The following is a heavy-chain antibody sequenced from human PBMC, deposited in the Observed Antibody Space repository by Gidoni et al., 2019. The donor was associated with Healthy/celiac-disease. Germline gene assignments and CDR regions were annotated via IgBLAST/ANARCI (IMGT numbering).Heavy chain of an antibody. V-gene: IGHV3-23*04. Sequence: EVQLVESGGGLVQPGGSLRLLCAASGFTFSRYAMSWVRQAPGKGLEWVSAISGSGGSTYYAVSVKGRFTIYRDNSKNTLYLQMNSLRAEDTAVYYCAKAPKYDILTGYIDYWGQGTLVTVSS. D-gene: IGHD3-9*01. CDR3: AKAPKYDILTGYIDY. CDR2: ISGSGGST. J-gene: IGHJ4*02. CDR1: GFTFSRYA.